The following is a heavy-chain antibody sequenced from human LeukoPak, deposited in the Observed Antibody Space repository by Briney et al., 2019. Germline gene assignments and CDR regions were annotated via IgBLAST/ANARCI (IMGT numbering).Heavy chain of an antibody. CDR1: GFTFSSYG. CDR3: ARGRSEYYDSSGLFDY. J-gene: IGHJ4*02. CDR2: ISYDGSNK. Sequence: GGSLRLSCAASGFTFSSYGMHWVRQAPGKGLEWVAVISYDGSNKYYADSVKGRFTISRDNSKNTLYLQMNSLRAEDTAVYYCARGRSEYYDSSGLFDYWGQGTLVTVSS. V-gene: IGHV3-30*03. D-gene: IGHD3-22*01.